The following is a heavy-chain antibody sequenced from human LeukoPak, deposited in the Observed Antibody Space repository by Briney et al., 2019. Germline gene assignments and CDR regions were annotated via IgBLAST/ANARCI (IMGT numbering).Heavy chain of an antibody. CDR2: IYYSGST. J-gene: IGHJ3*02. V-gene: IGHV4-39*07. Sequence: SETLSLTCAVSGGSFSDYYWGWIRQPPGKGLEWIGSIYYSGSTYYNPSLKSRVTISVDTSKNQFSLKLSSVTAADTAVYYCARVTGIGDYYDSSGYYHAFDIWGQGTMVTVSS. CDR3: ARVTGIGDYYDSSGYYHAFDI. D-gene: IGHD3-22*01. CDR1: GGSFSDYY.